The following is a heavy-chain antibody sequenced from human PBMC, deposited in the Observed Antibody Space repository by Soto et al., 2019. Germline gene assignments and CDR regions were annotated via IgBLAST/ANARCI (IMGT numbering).Heavy chain of an antibody. V-gene: IGHV4-30-2*01. CDR3: ARGQVVAAKH. CDR1: GGSISSGGYS. D-gene: IGHD2-15*01. Sequence: QLQLQESGSGLVKPSQTLSLTCAVSGGSISSGGYSWSWIRQPPGKGLEWIGYIYHSGGTYYNPSLESRVTISVGRSKNPFSLKLRSVTAADTAVYYCARGQVVAAKHGGQGTLVNVSS. J-gene: IGHJ4*02. CDR2: IYHSGGT.